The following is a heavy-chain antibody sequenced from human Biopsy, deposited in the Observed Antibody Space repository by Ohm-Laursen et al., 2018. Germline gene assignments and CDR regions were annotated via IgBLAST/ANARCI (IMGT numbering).Heavy chain of an antibody. Sequence: ASVKVSCNVSGYTLTELSIHWVRQTGGKGLEWMGGFDREERKTVYAEKFQGRVTMTEDTSTDTVYMEVTSLRPDDTAVYYCATGPYYDTRFYYNVRPFDFWGQGTLVTVSS. CDR1: GYTLTELS. CDR2: FDREERKT. V-gene: IGHV1-24*01. J-gene: IGHJ4*02. CDR3: ATGPYYDTRFYYNVRPFDF. D-gene: IGHD3-10*01.